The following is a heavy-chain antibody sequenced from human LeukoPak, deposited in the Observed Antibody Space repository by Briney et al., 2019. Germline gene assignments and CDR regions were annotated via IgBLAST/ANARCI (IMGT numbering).Heavy chain of an antibody. CDR1: GGSISSSSYY. J-gene: IGHJ6*03. CDR3: ARDYYDSSPSYYYYYMDV. D-gene: IGHD3-22*01. CDR2: IYYSGST. Sequence: SETLSLTCTVSGGSISSSSYYWGWIRQPPGKGLEWIGSIYYSGSTYYNPSLKSRVTISVDTSKNQFSLKLSSVTAADTAVYYCARDYYDSSPSYYYYYMDVWGKGTTVTVSS. V-gene: IGHV4-39*07.